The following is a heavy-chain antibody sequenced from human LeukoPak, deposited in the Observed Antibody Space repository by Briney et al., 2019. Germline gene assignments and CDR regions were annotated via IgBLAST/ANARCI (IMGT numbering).Heavy chain of an antibody. CDR3: ARDSTAVADGVDY. CDR2: INHSGST. Sequence: SETLSLTCAVYGGSFSGYYWSWIRQPPGKGLEWIGEINHSGSTNYNPSLKSRVTISVDTSKNQFSLKLSSVIAADTAVYYCARDSTAVADGVDYWGQGTLVTVSS. CDR1: GGSFSGYY. V-gene: IGHV4-34*01. D-gene: IGHD6-19*01. J-gene: IGHJ4*02.